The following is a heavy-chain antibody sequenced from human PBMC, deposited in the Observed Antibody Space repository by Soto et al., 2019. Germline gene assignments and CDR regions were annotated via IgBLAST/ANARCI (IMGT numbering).Heavy chain of an antibody. CDR1: GGTFSSYA. CDR3: ASGLEGGEVIVGHTRYDYGDYRTLDYYYGMDV. CDR2: IIPIFGTA. J-gene: IGHJ6*02. V-gene: IGHV1-69*01. D-gene: IGHD4-17*01. Sequence: QVQLVQSGAEVKKPGSSVKVSCKASGGTFSSYAISWVRQAPGQGLEWMGGIIPIFGTANYAQKFQGRVTITADESTSTAYMELSSLRSEDTAVYYCASGLEGGEVIVGHTRYDYGDYRTLDYYYGMDVWGQGTTVTVSS.